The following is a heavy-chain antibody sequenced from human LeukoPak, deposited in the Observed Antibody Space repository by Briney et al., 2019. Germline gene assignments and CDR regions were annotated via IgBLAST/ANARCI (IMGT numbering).Heavy chain of an antibody. CDR2: IWYDGSNK. CDR1: GFTFNSYG. CDR3: ARESYGSGSYYCY. Sequence: GGSLRLSCAASGFTFNSYGIHWVRQAPGKGLEWVAFIWYDGSNKYYADSVKGRFTISRDNSKNTLYLQMNSLRAEDTAVYYCARESYGSGSYYCYWGQGTLVTVSS. D-gene: IGHD3-10*01. V-gene: IGHV3-33*01. J-gene: IGHJ4*02.